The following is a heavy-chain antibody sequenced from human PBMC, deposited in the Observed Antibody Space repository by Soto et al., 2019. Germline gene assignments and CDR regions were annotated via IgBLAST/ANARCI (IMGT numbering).Heavy chain of an antibody. D-gene: IGHD5-12*01. Sequence: SVKVSCKASGGTFSSYAISWVRQAPGQGLGWMGGIIPIFGTANYAQKFQGRVTITADESTSTAYMELSSLRSEDTAVYYCARGGWLQLYYGMDVWGQGTTVTVSS. CDR3: ARGGWLQLYYGMDV. J-gene: IGHJ6*02. V-gene: IGHV1-69*13. CDR2: IIPIFGTA. CDR1: GGTFSSYA.